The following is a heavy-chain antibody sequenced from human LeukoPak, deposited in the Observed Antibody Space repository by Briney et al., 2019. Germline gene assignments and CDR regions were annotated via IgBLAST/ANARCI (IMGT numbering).Heavy chain of an antibody. CDR2: ISGSGGST. CDR3: ARGDGGNGYFDY. D-gene: IGHD4-23*01. CDR1: GFTFSSYA. V-gene: IGHV3-23*01. Sequence: GGSLRLSCAASGFTFSSYAMSWVRQAPGKGLEWVSAISGSGGSTYYADSVKGRFTVSRDNAKNSLYLQMNSLRAEDTAVYYCARGDGGNGYFDYWGQGTLVTVSS. J-gene: IGHJ4*02.